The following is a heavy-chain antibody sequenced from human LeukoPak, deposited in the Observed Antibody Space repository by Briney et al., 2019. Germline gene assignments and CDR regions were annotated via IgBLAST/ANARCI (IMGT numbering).Heavy chain of an antibody. CDR1: GFTFIRYS. CDR2: ISSSSSYI. CDR3: ARVAGDLIVGATTNY. D-gene: IGHD1-26*01. J-gene: IGHJ4*02. Sequence: GGSLRDSYAASGFTFIRYSINSVRQAPGKGLEWVSSISSSSSYIYYADSVKGRFTISRDNAKNSLYLQMNSLRAEDTAVYYCARVAGDLIVGATTNYWGQGTLVTVSS. V-gene: IGHV3-21*01.